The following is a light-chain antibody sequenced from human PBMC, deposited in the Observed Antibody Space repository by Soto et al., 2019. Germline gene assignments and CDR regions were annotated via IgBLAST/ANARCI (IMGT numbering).Light chain of an antibody. J-gene: IGKJ1*01. CDR3: QQFNGWPRT. V-gene: IGKV3-15*01. Sequence: EIVMTQPPATLSVSPGERATLSCRASQSVSSNLAWYQQKPGQAPRLLISGAYTRATGIPARFSGSGSGTEFTLTISSLQSEDFAVYYCQQFNGWPRTFGQGTKVDIK. CDR1: QSVSSN. CDR2: GAY.